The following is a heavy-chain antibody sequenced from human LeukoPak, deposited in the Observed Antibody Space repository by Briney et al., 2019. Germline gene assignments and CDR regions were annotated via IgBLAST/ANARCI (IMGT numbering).Heavy chain of an antibody. CDR1: GFTFSSYA. J-gene: IGHJ4*02. V-gene: IGHV3-30*04. CDR3: ASPYLQTYYYDSSGYYYVSPYFDY. CDR2: ISYDGSNK. D-gene: IGHD3-22*01. Sequence: GGSLRLSCATSGFTFSSYAMHWVRQAPGKGLEWVAVISYDGSNKYYADSVKGRFTISRDNSKNTLYLQMNSLRAEDTAVYYCASPYLQTYYYDSSGYYYVSPYFDYWGQGTLVTVSS.